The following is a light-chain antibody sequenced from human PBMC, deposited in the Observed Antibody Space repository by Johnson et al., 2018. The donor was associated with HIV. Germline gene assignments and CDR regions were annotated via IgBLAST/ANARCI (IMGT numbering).Light chain of an antibody. CDR2: ENN. Sequence: QPVLTQPPSVSAAPGQKVTISCSGSSSNIGNNYVSWYQQLPGTAPKLLIYENNKRPSGIPDRFSGSKSGTSATLDITGLQTGDEADYYCGTWYSSLSALYVFGTGTKVTVL. J-gene: IGLJ1*01. CDR1: SSNIGNNY. V-gene: IGLV1-51*02. CDR3: GTWYSSLSALYV.